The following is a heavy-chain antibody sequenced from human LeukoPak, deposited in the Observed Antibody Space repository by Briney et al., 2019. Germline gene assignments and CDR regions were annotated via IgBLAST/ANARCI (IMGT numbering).Heavy chain of an antibody. J-gene: IGHJ4*02. D-gene: IGHD3-10*01. Sequence: GGSLRLSCAASGFTFDDYGMSWVRHAPGKGLEWVSGINWNGGSTGYADSVKGRFTISRDNAKNSLYLQMNSLRAEDTALYYCARATYGSGILNSGFDYWGQGTLVTVSS. V-gene: IGHV3-20*04. CDR3: ARATYGSGILNSGFDY. CDR1: GFTFDDYG. CDR2: INWNGGST.